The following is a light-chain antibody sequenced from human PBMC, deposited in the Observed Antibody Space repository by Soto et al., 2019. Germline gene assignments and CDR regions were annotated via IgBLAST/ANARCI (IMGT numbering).Light chain of an antibody. CDR2: AAT. CDR3: QQYTSYPLT. CDR1: QAISTY. J-gene: IGKJ4*01. V-gene: IGKV1-16*01. Sequence: DIQMTQSASSLSASVGDRVIITCRASQAISTYLAWYHQKPGKAPKSLIYAATTLQSGVSSRFSGSGAGTDFILTISNLQPEDSGTYYCQQYTSYPLTFGGGTKVEIE.